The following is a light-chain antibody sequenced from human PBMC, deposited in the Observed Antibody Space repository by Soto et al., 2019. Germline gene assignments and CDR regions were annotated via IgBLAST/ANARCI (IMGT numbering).Light chain of an antibody. CDR2: EVG. CDR3: CSYAGSPYV. J-gene: IGLJ1*01. Sequence: QCALTQPASVSGSPGQSITISCTGTSSDVGSYNLVSWYQQHPGKAPKLMIYEVGKRPSGVSNRFSGSKSGNTASLTISGLQAEDEADYYCCSYAGSPYVFGTGTKVTVL. CDR1: SSDVGSYNL. V-gene: IGLV2-23*02.